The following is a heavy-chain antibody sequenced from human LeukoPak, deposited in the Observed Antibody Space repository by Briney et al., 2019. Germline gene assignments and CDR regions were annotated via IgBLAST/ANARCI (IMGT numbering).Heavy chain of an antibody. V-gene: IGHV1-69*06. CDR2: IIPIFGTA. D-gene: IGHD5-18*01. CDR1: GGTFSSYA. CDR3: ARVVREGNTAMVRPPDY. J-gene: IGHJ4*02. Sequence: ASVKVSCKASGGTFSSYAISWVRQAPGQGLEWMGGIIPIFGTANYAQKFQGRVTITADKSTSTAYMELGSLRSEDTAVYYCARVVREGNTAMVRPPDYWGQGTLVTVSS.